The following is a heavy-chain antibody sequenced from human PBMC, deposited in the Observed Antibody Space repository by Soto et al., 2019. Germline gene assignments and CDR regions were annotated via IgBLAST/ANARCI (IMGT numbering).Heavy chain of an antibody. D-gene: IGHD6-19*01. CDR2: ISGSGGST. Sequence: GGSLRLSCAASGFTFSSYAMSWVRQAPGKGLEWVSAISGSGGSTYYADSVKGRFTISRDNSKNTLYLQMNSLRAEDTAVYYCATTGPVAVAAEDYYYYGMDVWGQGTTVTVSS. V-gene: IGHV3-23*01. CDR3: ATTGPVAVAAEDYYYYGMDV. J-gene: IGHJ6*02. CDR1: GFTFSSYA.